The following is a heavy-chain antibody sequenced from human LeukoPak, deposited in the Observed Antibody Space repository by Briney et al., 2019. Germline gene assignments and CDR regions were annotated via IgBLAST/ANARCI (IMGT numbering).Heavy chain of an antibody. CDR1: GFTFSSYA. V-gene: IGHV3-30*04. CDR2: ISYDGRNK. Sequence: GRSLRLSCAASGFTFSSYAMHWVRQAPGKGLEWVAVISYDGRNKYYVDSVKGRFTISRDNSKNTLYLQMNSLRAEDTAVYYCANIGGAYCSSTSCHPDSDYWGQGTLVTVSS. J-gene: IGHJ4*02. CDR3: ANIGGAYCSSTSCHPDSDY. D-gene: IGHD2-2*01.